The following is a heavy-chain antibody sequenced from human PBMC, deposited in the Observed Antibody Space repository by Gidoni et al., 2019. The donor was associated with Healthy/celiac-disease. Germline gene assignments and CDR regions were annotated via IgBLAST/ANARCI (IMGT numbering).Heavy chain of an antibody. D-gene: IGHD1-26*01. CDR3: ARARWELLRVAEDYYYYYGMDV. CDR2: ISAYNGNT. J-gene: IGHJ6*02. V-gene: IGHV1-18*01. Sequence: QVQLVQSGAEVKKPGASVKVSCKASGYTFTRYGISWVRQAPGQGLEWMGWISAYNGNTNYAQKLQGRVTMTTYTSTSTAYMELRSLRSDDTSVYYCARARWELLRVAEDYYYYYGMDVWGQGTTVTVSS. CDR1: GYTFTRYG.